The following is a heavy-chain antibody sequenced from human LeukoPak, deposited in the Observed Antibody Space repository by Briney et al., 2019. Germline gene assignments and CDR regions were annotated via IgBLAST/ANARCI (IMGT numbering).Heavy chain of an antibody. CDR1: GGSISSYY. Sequence: SETLSLTCTVSGGSISSYYWSWIRQPPGKGLEWIGYIYYSGSTNYNPSLKSRVTISVDTSKNQFSLKLSSVTAADTAVYYCARHVEDYYGSGSRNYFDYWGQGTLVTVSS. V-gene: IGHV4-59*08. D-gene: IGHD3-10*01. CDR3: ARHVEDYYGSGSRNYFDY. J-gene: IGHJ4*02. CDR2: IYYSGST.